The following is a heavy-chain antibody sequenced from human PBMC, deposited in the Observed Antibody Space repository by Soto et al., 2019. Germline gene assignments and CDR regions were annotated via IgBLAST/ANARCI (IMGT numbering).Heavy chain of an antibody. V-gene: IGHV4-59*01. CDR2: IYYSGST. CDR1: GGSISSYY. Sequence: ETLSLTCTVSGGSISSYYWSWIRQPPGKGLEWIGYIYYSGSTNYNPSLKSRVTISVDTSKNQFSLKLSSVTAADTAVYYCARDMYYYDSSGYYYGMDVWGQGTTVTVSS. D-gene: IGHD3-22*01. CDR3: ARDMYYYDSSGYYYGMDV. J-gene: IGHJ6*02.